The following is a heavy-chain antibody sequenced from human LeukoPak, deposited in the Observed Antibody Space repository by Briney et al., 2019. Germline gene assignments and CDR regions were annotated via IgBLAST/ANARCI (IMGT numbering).Heavy chain of an antibody. V-gene: IGHV4-4*02. D-gene: IGHD1-26*01. CDR1: GGSILTTNW. J-gene: IGHJ4*02. CDR2: VHLRGTS. Sequence: PSETLSLTCAVSGGSILTTNWWGWVRQPPGKGLEWIGEVHLRGTSNYNPSLKSRVSMSIDQSKNQLSLKLTSVTAADTAMYYCARESGAFSPFGFWGQGTLVTVSS. CDR3: ARESGAFSPFGF.